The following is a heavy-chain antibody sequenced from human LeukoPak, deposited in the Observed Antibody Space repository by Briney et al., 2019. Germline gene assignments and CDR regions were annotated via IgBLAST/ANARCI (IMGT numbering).Heavy chain of an antibody. D-gene: IGHD5-24*01. V-gene: IGHV3-30*15. CDR1: GFTFSSYA. J-gene: IGHJ4*02. Sequence: GGSLRLSCAASGFTFSSYAMHWVRQAPGKGLEWVAVISYDGSNKYYADSVKGRFTISRDNSKNTLYLQMSSLRAEDTAVYYCARSGRGLQPPGYFDYWGQGTLVTVSS. CDR3: ARSGRGLQPPGYFDY. CDR2: ISYDGSNK.